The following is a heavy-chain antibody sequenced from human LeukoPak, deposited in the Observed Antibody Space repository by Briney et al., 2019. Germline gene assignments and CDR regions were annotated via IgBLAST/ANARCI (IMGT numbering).Heavy chain of an antibody. CDR2: IYHSGST. J-gene: IGHJ3*02. Sequence: SETLSLTCTVSGYSSSSGYYWGWIRQAPGKGLEWIGSIYHSGSTYYNPSLKSRVTISVDTSKNQFSLKLSSVTAADTAVYSCARLDDSSGYYWGAFDIWGQGTMVTVSS. CDR1: GYSSSSGYY. CDR3: ARLDDSSGYYWGAFDI. V-gene: IGHV4-38-2*02. D-gene: IGHD3-22*01.